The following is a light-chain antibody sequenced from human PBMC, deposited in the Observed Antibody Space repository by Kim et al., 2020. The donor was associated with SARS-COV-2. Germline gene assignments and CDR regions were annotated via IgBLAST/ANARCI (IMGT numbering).Light chain of an antibody. Sequence: LCPGERATLSCRASETVGDNYLAWYQPRPGQAPRLLIHGASSRAAGIPDRFSGSGSGTDFSLSINKLEPEDFALYYCQQHGGSPYTFGQGTKLEIK. CDR1: ETVGDNY. J-gene: IGKJ2*01. V-gene: IGKV3-20*01. CDR3: QQHGGSPYT. CDR2: GAS.